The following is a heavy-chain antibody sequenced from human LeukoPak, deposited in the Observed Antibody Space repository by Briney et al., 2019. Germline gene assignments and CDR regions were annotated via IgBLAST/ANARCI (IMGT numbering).Heavy chain of an antibody. CDR3: ANPRTTLDGFDI. Sequence: SETLSLTCTVSGGSISGYYWSWIRQPPGKGLEWIGYIYYNGNTNYNPSLKSRVTISVDTSKNQSSLRLSSVTAADTAVYYCANPRTTLDGFDIWGQGTMVTVSS. V-gene: IGHV4-59*01. J-gene: IGHJ3*02. CDR1: GGSISGYY. CDR2: IYYNGNT. D-gene: IGHD1-1*01.